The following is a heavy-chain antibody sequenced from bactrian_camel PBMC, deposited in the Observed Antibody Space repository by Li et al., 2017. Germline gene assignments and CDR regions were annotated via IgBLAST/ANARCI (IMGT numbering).Heavy chain of an antibody. D-gene: IGHD2*01. CDR3: AASDSGVAWWSLLDKESYQY. Sequence: DVQLVESGGGLVQPGGTLRLSCAASGFTFSNYLMRWVRQALGKGLEWVSTISIGGGATRYADSVQGRAIISQDSNMNAVHLEINDLKPGDTAMYYCAASDSGVAWWSLLDKESYQYWGQGTQVTVS. CDR2: ISIGGGAT. J-gene: IGHJ4*01. V-gene: IGHV3S40*01. CDR1: GFTFSNYL.